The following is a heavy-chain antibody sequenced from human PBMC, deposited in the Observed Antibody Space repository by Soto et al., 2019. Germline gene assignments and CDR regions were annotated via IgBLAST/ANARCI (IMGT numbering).Heavy chain of an antibody. D-gene: IGHD3-9*01. CDR1: GGSISSSSYY. Sequence: PSETLSLTCTVSGGSISSSSYYWGWIRQPPGKGLEWIGSIYYSGSTYYNPSLKSRVTISVDTSKNQFSLKLSSVTAADTAVYYCARLSDILTGYWAGYYFDYWGQGTLVTSPQ. CDR2: IYYSGST. V-gene: IGHV4-39*01. CDR3: ARLSDILTGYWAGYYFDY. J-gene: IGHJ4*02.